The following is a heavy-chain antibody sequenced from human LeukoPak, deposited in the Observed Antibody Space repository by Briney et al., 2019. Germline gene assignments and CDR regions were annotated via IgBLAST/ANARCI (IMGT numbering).Heavy chain of an antibody. CDR2: ISSYNGNT. CDR1: GYTFTNYG. CDR3: ARGIRGFGELLPYMDV. V-gene: IGHV1-18*01. J-gene: IGHJ6*03. D-gene: IGHD3-10*01. Sequence: ASVKVSCKASGYTFTNYGINWVRQAPGQGLEWMGWISSYNGNTKYAQKLQGRVTMTTDTSTNTAYMELRSLRSDDTAVYYCARGIRGFGELLPYMDVWGKGTTVTISS.